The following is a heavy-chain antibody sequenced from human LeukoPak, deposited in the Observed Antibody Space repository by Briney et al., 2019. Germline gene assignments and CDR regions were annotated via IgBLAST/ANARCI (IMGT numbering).Heavy chain of an antibody. V-gene: IGHV4-59*01. D-gene: IGHD6-19*01. CDR1: GGSIANYF. Sequence: SETLSLTCTVSGGSIANYFWSWIRQSPGKGLEWIGYVYSDGSTKYKSSLKSRVTISVDTSKNQFSLKPSSVTAADTAVYYCARASDSSGSYSGGHIWGQGTMVTVSS. CDR2: VYSDGST. CDR3: ARASDSSGSYSGGHI. J-gene: IGHJ3*02.